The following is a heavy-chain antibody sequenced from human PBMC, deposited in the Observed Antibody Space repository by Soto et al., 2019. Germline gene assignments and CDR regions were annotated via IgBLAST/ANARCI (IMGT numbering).Heavy chain of an antibody. CDR2: VYSNGNT. CDR1: DDSLTTNKYA. V-gene: IGHV4-31*03. J-gene: IGHJ4*02. CDR3: ARASYFRPSGSYYFVS. Sequence: QVQPQESGPGLVKPSQTLSLTCTVSDDSLTTNKYAWTWIRQNPEKGLEWIGYVYSNGNTRSSPSLQSRVSMSVDTSKSHFSLRLSSVTAADTAVYFCARASYFRPSGSYYFVSWGQGTLVTVSS. D-gene: IGHD3-10*01.